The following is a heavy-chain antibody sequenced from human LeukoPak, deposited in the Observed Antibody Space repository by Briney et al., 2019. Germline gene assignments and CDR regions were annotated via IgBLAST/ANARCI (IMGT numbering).Heavy chain of an antibody. V-gene: IGHV3-11*01. CDR3: AGTTREDFDY. D-gene: IGHD1-14*01. CDR1: GFTFSDYY. Sequence: GGSLRLSCAASGFTFSDYYMSWIRQAPGKGLEWVSYISTSGNTIYYADSVKGRFTISGDNAKNSLYLQMNSLRAEDTAVYYCAGTTREDFDYWGQGTLVAVSS. CDR2: ISTSGNTI. J-gene: IGHJ4*02.